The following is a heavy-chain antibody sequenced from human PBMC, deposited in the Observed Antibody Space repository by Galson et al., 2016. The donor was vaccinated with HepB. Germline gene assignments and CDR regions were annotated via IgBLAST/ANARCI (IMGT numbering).Heavy chain of an antibody. D-gene: IGHD5-12*01. CDR2: IKEDGSDR. V-gene: IGHV3-7*03. CDR1: GFTFRSYW. Sequence: SLRLSCAASGFTFRSYWMSWVRQAPGKGLEWVAHIKEDGSDRYYLDSVKGRFIISRDNSENSLSLQMNSLREADTALYYCVRASTRSATTTTGSWGFDSWGQGTRVTVSS. J-gene: IGHJ5*01. CDR3: VRASTRSATTTTGSWGFDS.